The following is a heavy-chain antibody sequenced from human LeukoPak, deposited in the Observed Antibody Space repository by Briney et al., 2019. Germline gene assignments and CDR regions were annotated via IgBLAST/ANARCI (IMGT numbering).Heavy chain of an antibody. J-gene: IGHJ5*02. D-gene: IGHD2-2*01. CDR2: INHSGST. CDR1: GGSFSGYY. V-gene: IGHV4-34*01. Sequence: PSETLSLTCAVYGGSFSGYYWSWIRQPPGKGLEWIGEINHSGSTNYNPSLKSRVTISVDTSKNQFSLKLSSVTAADTAVYYCARQVPAAANSFWFDLWGQGTLVTISS. CDR3: ARQVPAAANSFWFDL.